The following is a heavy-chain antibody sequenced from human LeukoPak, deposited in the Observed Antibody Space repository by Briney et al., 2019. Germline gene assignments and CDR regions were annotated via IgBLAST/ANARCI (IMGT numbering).Heavy chain of an antibody. CDR2: INHSGST. CDR3: VREAPWDRTLS. V-gene: IGHV4-34*01. J-gene: IGHJ5*02. Sequence: SETLPLTCGVDAGSLSGYYWSWIRQPPGKGLEWIGEINHSGSTNSNPSLKSRVTISVDTSKNHFSLRLSSVTAADTAVCYCVREAPWDRTLSWGQGTLVTVSS. CDR1: AGSLSGYY. D-gene: IGHD1-26*01.